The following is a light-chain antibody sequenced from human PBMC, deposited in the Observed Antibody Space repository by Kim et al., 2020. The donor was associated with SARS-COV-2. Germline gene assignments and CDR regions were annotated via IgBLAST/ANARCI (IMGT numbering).Light chain of an antibody. CDR3: QQYGRPPLT. CDR2: ASS. J-gene: IGKJ4*01. CDR1: QYVDSSY. V-gene: IGKV3-20*01. Sequence: STGERAILACRASQYVDSSYLVWYQQKPGQAPRLLISASSRRASGIPDRFSGSGYGTDFTLTISRLEPEDFAVYFCQQYGRPPLTFGGGTKVDIK.